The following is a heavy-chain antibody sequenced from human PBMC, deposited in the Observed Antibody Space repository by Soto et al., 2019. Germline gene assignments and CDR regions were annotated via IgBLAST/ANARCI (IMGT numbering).Heavy chain of an antibody. CDR1: GASISSSSFY. J-gene: IGHJ4*02. D-gene: IGHD3-22*01. CDR2: IYYSGNT. V-gene: IGHV4-61*01. Sequence: SETLSLTCTVSGASISSSSFYWGWIRQSPGKGLEWIGYIYYSGNTNYNPSLKSRVTIAVDTSKNQFSLKLSSVTAADTAVYYCARDTEDSSGYYYDYWGQGTLVTVSS. CDR3: ARDTEDSSGYYYDY.